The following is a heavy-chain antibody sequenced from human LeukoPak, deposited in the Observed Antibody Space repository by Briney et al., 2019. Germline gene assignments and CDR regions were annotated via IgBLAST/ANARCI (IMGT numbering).Heavy chain of an antibody. CDR1: GYTFTSYD. V-gene: IGHV1-2*02. CDR2: INPNSGGT. J-gene: IGHJ6*03. CDR3: ARGSTGGSSSGYYYYYMDV. D-gene: IGHD6-6*01. Sequence: ASVKVSCKASGYTFTSYDINWVRQATGQGLEWMGWINPNSGGTNYAQKFQGRVTMTRDTSISTAYMELSRLRSDDTAVYYCARGSTGGSSSGYYYYYMDVWGKGTTVTVSS.